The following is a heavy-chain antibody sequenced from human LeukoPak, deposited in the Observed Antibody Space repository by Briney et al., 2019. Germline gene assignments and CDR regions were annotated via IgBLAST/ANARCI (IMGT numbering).Heavy chain of an antibody. V-gene: IGHV1-2*02. CDR3: ARSSRAAPTTYYYYYGMDV. Sequence: ASVKVSCKASGYTITGYYMHWVRQAPGQGPEWMGWINPNSGGTNYAQKFQGRVTMTRDTSISTAYMELSRLRSDNTAVYYCARSSRAAPTTYYYYYGMDVWGQGTTVTVSS. CDR2: INPNSGGT. D-gene: IGHD2-15*01. CDR1: GYTITGYY. J-gene: IGHJ6*02.